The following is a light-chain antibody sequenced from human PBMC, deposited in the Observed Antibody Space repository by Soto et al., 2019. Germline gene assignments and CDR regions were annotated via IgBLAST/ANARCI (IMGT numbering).Light chain of an antibody. J-gene: IGLJ2*01. CDR3: SSYTSSSPLVV. CDR2: DVS. Sequence: QSALTQPASVSGSPGQSITISCTGTSSDVGGYNYVSWYQQHPGKAPKLMIYDVSNRPSGVSNRFSGSKSGNTASLTISGLQAEDEADYDCSSYTSSSPLVVFGGGTNLTVL. CDR1: SSDVGGYNY. V-gene: IGLV2-14*01.